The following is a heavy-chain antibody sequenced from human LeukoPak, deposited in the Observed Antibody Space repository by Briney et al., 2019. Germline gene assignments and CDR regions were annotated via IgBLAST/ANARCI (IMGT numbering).Heavy chain of an antibody. J-gene: IGHJ4*02. Sequence: GGSLRLSCAASGFTFSSYWMSWVRQAPGKGLEWVANIKQDGSEKYYVDSVKGRFTISRDNAKNTLYLQMNSLRAEDTAVYYRARDRGIAAARYYFDYWGQGTMDSVSS. V-gene: IGHV3-7*01. CDR1: GFTFSSYW. CDR2: IKQDGSEK. D-gene: IGHD6-13*01. CDR3: ARDRGIAAARYYFDY.